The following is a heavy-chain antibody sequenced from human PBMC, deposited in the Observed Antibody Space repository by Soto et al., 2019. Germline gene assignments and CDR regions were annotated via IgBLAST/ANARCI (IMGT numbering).Heavy chain of an antibody. CDR3: ASRTSGWYFDY. D-gene: IGHD6-19*01. Sequence: EVQLLGSGGGLVQPGGSLRLSFTASGVTFSSYAMNWVRQAPGKWVEWVSVISGSGGSTYYAYSVKGRFTISRDTSTNTLDLKMNTLRPEDTAVYYCASRTSGWYFDYWGHGTLVTVSS. J-gene: IGHJ4*01. V-gene: IGHV3-23*01. CDR2: ISGSGGST. CDR1: GVTFSSYA.